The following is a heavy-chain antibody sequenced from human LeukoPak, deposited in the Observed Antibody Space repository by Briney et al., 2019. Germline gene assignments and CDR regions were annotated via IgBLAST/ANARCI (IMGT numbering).Heavy chain of an antibody. CDR1: GFSFSSYT. J-gene: IGHJ4*02. D-gene: IGHD2-21*02. CDR3: ARDGRCGGDCYAS. CDR2: ISSSSSYI. V-gene: IGHV3-21*01. Sequence: PGGSLRLSCAASGFSFSSYTMNLVRQAPGKGLEWVSIISSSSSYIYYADSVKGRFTISRDNAKNALYLQMNSLRVEDTAVYYCARDGRCGGDCYASWGQGTLVTVSS.